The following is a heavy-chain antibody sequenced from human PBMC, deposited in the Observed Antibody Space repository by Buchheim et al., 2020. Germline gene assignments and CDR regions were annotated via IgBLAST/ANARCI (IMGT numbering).Heavy chain of an antibody. CDR1: GYSFTSYW. D-gene: IGHD3-3*01. V-gene: IGHV5-51*01. CDR2: IYPGDSDT. CDR3: ARQADFWSGFADS. Sequence: EVQLVQSRAEVKKAGESLKISCKGSGYSFTSYWIAWVRQMPGKGLEWMGIIYPGDSDTRYNPAFQGQVTISADKSISTAYPQWSSLKASDTALYYCARQADFWSGFADSWGQGTL. J-gene: IGHJ4*02.